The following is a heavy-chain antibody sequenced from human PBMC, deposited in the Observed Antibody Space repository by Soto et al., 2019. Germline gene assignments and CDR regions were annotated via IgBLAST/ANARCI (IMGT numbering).Heavy chain of an antibody. Sequence: QVQLQESGPGLVKPSQTLSLTCTVSGGSISSGGYYWSWIRQHPGKGMEWIGYIYYSGSTYYNPSLKSRVTISVDTSKNQFSLKLSSVTAADTAVYYCARSSTSANYFDYWGQGTLVTVSS. V-gene: IGHV4-31*03. J-gene: IGHJ4*02. D-gene: IGHD2-2*01. CDR1: GGSISSGGYY. CDR2: IYYSGST. CDR3: ARSSTSANYFDY.